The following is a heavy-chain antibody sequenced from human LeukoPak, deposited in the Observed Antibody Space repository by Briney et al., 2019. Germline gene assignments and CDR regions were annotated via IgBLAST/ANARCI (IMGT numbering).Heavy chain of an antibody. D-gene: IGHD6-13*01. CDR3: ARVRIGQQLDKYYYYAMDV. J-gene: IGHJ6*04. CDR1: GYTFTGYY. V-gene: IGHV1-2*02. CDR2: ISPNSGGT. Sequence: ASVKVSCKASGYTFTGYYMHWVRQAPGQGLEWMGWISPNSGGTNYAQKFQGRVTMTRDTSISTAYMELSRLRSDDTAVYYCARVRIGQQLDKYYYYAMDVWGEGTTVTVSS.